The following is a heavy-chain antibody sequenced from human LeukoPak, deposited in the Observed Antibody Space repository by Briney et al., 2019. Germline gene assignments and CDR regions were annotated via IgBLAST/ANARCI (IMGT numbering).Heavy chain of an antibody. CDR2: IYYSGST. CDR3: ARRYDYVWGSYRYTYFDY. D-gene: IGHD3-16*02. J-gene: IGHJ4*02. Sequence: SETLSLTCTVSGGSISSSSYYWGWIRQPPVKGLEWIGSIYYSGSTYYNPSLKSRVTISVDTSKNQFSLKLSSVTAADTAVYYCARRYDYVWGSYRYTYFDYWGQGTLVTVSS. CDR1: GGSISSSSYY. V-gene: IGHV4-39*01.